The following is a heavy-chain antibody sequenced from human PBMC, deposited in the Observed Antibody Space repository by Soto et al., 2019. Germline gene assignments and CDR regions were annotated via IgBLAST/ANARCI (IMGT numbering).Heavy chain of an antibody. CDR2: INHSGST. CDR3: ARGTLAYDILTGYYSRNYYYYMDV. V-gene: IGHV4-34*01. CDR1: GGSFSGYY. D-gene: IGHD3-9*01. J-gene: IGHJ6*03. Sequence: LSLTCAVYGGSFSGYYWSWIRQPPGKGLEWIGEINHSGSTNYNPSLKSRVTISVDASKNQFSLKLSSVTAADTAVYYCARGTLAYDILTGYYSRNYYYYMDVWGKGTTVTVSS.